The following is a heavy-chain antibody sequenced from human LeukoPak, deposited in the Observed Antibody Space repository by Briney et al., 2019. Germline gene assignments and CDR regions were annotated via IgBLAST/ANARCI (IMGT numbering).Heavy chain of an antibody. CDR1: GFTFSSYA. D-gene: IGHD2-21*02. V-gene: IGHV3-23*01. Sequence: GGSLRLSCAASGFTFSSYAMSWVRQAPGKGLEWVSAISGSGGSTYYADSVKGRFTISRDNSKNTLYLQMNSLRAEDTAVYYCAEAYCGGDCPRYFQHWGQGTLVTVSS. CDR2: ISGSGGST. CDR3: AEAYCGGDCPRYFQH. J-gene: IGHJ1*01.